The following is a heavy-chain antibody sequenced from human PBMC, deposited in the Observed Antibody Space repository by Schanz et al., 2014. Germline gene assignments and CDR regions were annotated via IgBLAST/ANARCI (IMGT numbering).Heavy chain of an antibody. V-gene: IGHV3-30*03. J-gene: IGHJ6*02. Sequence: QVQLVESGGGVVQPWKSLRLSCAASGFAFSDYGMHWVRQAPGKGLEWVAFISYDGNEKHYPDSVQGRFTISRDNSKNTLYLQMNSLRAEDTAVYYCRLWFGELYYGMDVWGQGTTVTVSS. CDR1: GFAFSDYG. CDR2: ISYDGNEK. D-gene: IGHD3-10*01. CDR3: RLWFGELYYGMDV.